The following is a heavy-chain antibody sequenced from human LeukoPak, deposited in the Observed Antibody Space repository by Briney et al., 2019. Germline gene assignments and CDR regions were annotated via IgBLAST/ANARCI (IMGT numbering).Heavy chain of an antibody. CDR2: INAGNGHT. Sequence: GASVKVSCKASGYTFARYAMHWLRQAPGQRLEWMGWINAGNGHTKYSRKFQGRVTITRDTSASTGYMELSSLTSEDMAVYYCARGPIVMIPAAIFDFWGQGTLVTVSS. J-gene: IGHJ4*02. V-gene: IGHV1-3*03. D-gene: IGHD2-2*01. CDR3: ARGPIVMIPAAIFDF. CDR1: GYTFARYA.